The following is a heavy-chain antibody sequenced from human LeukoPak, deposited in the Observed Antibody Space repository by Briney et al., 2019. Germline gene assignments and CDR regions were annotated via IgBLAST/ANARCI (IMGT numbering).Heavy chain of an antibody. CDR1: GGSISSSSYY. CDR3: ASQYYYDSSGYYLLDY. Sequence: SETLSLTCTVSGGSISSSSYYWGWNRQPPGKGLEWIGSIYYSGSTYYNPSLKSRVTISVDTSKNQFSLKLSSVTAADTAVYYCASQYYYDSSGYYLLDYWGQGTLVTVSS. V-gene: IGHV4-39*01. J-gene: IGHJ4*02. CDR2: IYYSGST. D-gene: IGHD3-22*01.